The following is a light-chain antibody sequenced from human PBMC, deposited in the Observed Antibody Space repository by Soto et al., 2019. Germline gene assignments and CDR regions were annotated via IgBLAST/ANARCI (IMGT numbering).Light chain of an antibody. V-gene: IGKV1-39*01. Sequence: DIQMTQSPSSLPASEGDRFPITCRASQSITTYLSWYQQRPGKAPKLLIHAASNLQGGVPSRFSGSGSETDFSLTISSLQPEDFATYYCQQSYSAPRTFGQGTKLEIK. J-gene: IGKJ2*01. CDR3: QQSYSAPRT. CDR2: AAS. CDR1: QSITTY.